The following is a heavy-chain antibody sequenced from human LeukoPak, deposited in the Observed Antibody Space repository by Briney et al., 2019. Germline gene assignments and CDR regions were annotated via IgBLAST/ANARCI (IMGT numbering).Heavy chain of an antibody. V-gene: IGHV3-48*01. CDR2: ITSDSSTI. J-gene: IGHJ4*02. Sequence: GGSLRLSCAASGFTFSSYSMNWVRQAPGKGLEWVSYITSDSSTIYYADSVKGRFTISRVNAENSLYLQMDSLRAEDTAVYYCAKDKITLAAAAFYYFDYWGQGTLVTDSS. D-gene: IGHD6-13*01. CDR3: AKDKITLAAAAFYYFDY. CDR1: GFTFSSYS.